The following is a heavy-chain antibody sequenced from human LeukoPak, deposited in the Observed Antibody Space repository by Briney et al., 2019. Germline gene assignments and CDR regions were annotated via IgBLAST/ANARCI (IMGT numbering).Heavy chain of an antibody. CDR2: INWVGETT. CDR1: GFTSGDYA. Sequence: GGSLRLSCAASGFTSGDYAVHWVRQAPGKGLQWISSINWVGETTSYADSVKGRFTISRDNSKSSLYLQMHSLRSEDTALYYCAKDRQYGDYGGGDFFDSWGQGTLVTVSS. D-gene: IGHD4-17*01. J-gene: IGHJ4*02. V-gene: IGHV3-43D*03. CDR3: AKDRQYGDYGGGDFFDS.